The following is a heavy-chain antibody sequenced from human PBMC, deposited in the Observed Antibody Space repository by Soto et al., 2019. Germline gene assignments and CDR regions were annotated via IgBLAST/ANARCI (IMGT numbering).Heavy chain of an antibody. J-gene: IGHJ6*02. CDR2: IYPGDSDT. CDR3: ARPARGGSIGYCSSTSCPLGGMDV. CDR1: GYSFTSYW. D-gene: IGHD2-2*01. Sequence: GESLKLSCKGSGYSFTSYWIGWVRQMPGKGLEWMGIIYPGDSDTRYSPSFQGQVTISADKSISTAYLQWSSLKASDTAMYYCARPARGGSIGYCSSTSCPLGGMDVWGQGTTVTVSS. V-gene: IGHV5-51*01.